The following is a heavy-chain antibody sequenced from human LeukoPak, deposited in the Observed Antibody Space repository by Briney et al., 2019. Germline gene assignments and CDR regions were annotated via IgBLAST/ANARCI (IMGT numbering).Heavy chain of an antibody. V-gene: IGHV3-49*03. D-gene: IGHD1-26*01. J-gene: IGHJ4*02. Sequence: GGSLRLSCTAPGFTFGDYAMSWFRQAPGKGLEWVGFIRSKAYGGTTEYAASVKGRFTISRDDSKSIAYLQMNSLKTEDTAVYYCTRASALSGSYRNYYFDYWGQGTLVTVSS. CDR1: GFTFGDYA. CDR3: TRASALSGSYRNYYFDY. CDR2: IRSKAYGGTT.